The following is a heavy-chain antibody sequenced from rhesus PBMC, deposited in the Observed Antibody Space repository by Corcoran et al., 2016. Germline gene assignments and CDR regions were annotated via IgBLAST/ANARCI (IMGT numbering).Heavy chain of an antibody. J-gene: IGHJ4*01. Sequence: EVQLVQSGAEVKKPGASVKVSCKVSGNTFTELSMHWVRQAPGKGLEWIGGVDPVYGKIIHAEKFQGRVTMTEDTSTDTAYMELSSLRSEDTAVYYCATGGRGYSGYSYFDPPDAGNYYFDYWGQG. D-gene: IGHD5-30*01. V-gene: IGHV1-156*01. CDR1: GNTFTELS. CDR3: ATGGRGYSGYSYFDPPDAGNYYFDY. CDR2: VDPVYGKI.